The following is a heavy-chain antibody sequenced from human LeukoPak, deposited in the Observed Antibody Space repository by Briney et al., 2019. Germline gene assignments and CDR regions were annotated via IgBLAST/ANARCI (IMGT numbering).Heavy chain of an antibody. CDR1: GFTFSSYA. D-gene: IGHD4-17*01. CDR3: VRGDYGDYTLFDY. J-gene: IGHJ4*02. Sequence: GGSLRLSCAATGFTFSSYAMSWVRQAPGKGLEWVSAISGSGGSTYYADSVKGRFTISRDNSKNTLYLQMNSLRAEDTAVYYCVRGDYGDYTLFDYWGQGTLVTVSA. CDR2: ISGSGGST. V-gene: IGHV3-23*01.